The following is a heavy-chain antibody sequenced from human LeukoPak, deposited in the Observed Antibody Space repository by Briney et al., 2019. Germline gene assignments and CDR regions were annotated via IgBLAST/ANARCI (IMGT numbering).Heavy chain of an antibody. CDR3: ARDRVVVAARVYYFDY. CDR2: IIPSLGIA. CDR1: GGTFSSYT. Sequence: VKVSCKASGGTFSSYTISWVRQAPGHGLEWMGRIIPSLGIANYAQKFQGRVTITADKSTSTAYMELSSLRPEDTAVYYCARDRVVVAARVYYFDYWGQGTLVTVSS. J-gene: IGHJ4*02. V-gene: IGHV1-69*04. D-gene: IGHD2-15*01.